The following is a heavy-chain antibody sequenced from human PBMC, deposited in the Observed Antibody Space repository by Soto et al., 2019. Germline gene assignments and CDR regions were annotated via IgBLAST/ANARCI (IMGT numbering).Heavy chain of an antibody. CDR1: GGSISSGDYY. J-gene: IGHJ6*02. CDR2: IYYSGST. D-gene: IGHD3-22*01. Sequence: PSETLSLTCTVSGGSISSGDYYWSWIRQPPGKGLEWIGYIYYSGSTYYNPSLKSRVTISVDTSKNQFSLKLSSVTAADTAVYYCARDSTGHYYDSSGSYYGMDVWGQVTTVTVSS. V-gene: IGHV4-30-4*01. CDR3: ARDSTGHYYDSSGSYYGMDV.